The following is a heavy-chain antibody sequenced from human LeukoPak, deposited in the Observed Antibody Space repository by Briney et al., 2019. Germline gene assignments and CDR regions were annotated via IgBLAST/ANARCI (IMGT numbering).Heavy chain of an antibody. J-gene: IGHJ6*03. Sequence: ASVKVSCKASGYTFTSYGISWVRQAPGQGLEWMGWISAYNGNTNYTQKLQGRVTMTTDTSTSTAYMELRSLRSDDTAVYYCARRPTSSDYYYYMDVWGKGTTVTVSS. CDR3: ARRPTSSDYYYYMDV. V-gene: IGHV1-18*01. CDR1: GYTFTSYG. D-gene: IGHD2-2*01. CDR2: ISAYNGNT.